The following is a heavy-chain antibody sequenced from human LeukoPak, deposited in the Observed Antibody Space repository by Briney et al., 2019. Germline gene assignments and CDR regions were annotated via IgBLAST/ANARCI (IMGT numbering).Heavy chain of an antibody. CDR3: AKVVRGSSWYGPLYYFDY. V-gene: IGHV3-23*01. CDR2: ISGSGGST. J-gene: IGHJ4*02. CDR1: GYTFSSYA. D-gene: IGHD6-13*01. Sequence: GGSLRLSCAASGYTFSSYAMSWVRQAPGKGLEWVSAISGSGGSTYYADSVKGRFTISRDNSKNTLYLQMNSLRAEDTAVYYCAKVVRGSSWYGPLYYFDYWGQGTLVTVSS.